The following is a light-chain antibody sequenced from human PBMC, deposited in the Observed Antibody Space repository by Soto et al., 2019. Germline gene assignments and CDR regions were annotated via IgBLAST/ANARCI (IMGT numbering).Light chain of an antibody. J-gene: IGKJ1*01. CDR1: QSVSSNY. Sequence: EIVLTQSPGTLSLSPGERATLSCRASQSVSSNYLAWYRQKPGQAPRLLIYGASSRATGIPDRFSGSGSETDFTLTISRLEPADFAVYYCQQYGSSPPATFGQGTKVEIK. V-gene: IGKV3-20*01. CDR2: GAS. CDR3: QQYGSSPPAT.